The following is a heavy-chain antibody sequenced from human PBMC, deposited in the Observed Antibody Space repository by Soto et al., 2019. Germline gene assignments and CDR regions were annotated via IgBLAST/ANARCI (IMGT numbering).Heavy chain of an antibody. V-gene: IGHV4-31*03. J-gene: IGHJ6*02. CDR1: GGSISSGGYY. Sequence: PSETLSLTCTVSGGSISSGGYYWSWIRQHPEKGLEWIGYIYYSGSTYYNPSLKSRVSISADTSKNQFSMKLSSVTAADTAVYYCARASPPASTAMSSSHHFYGVDVWGQGTTVTVSS. CDR3: ARASPPASTAMSSSHHFYGVDV. CDR2: IYYSGST. D-gene: IGHD5-18*01.